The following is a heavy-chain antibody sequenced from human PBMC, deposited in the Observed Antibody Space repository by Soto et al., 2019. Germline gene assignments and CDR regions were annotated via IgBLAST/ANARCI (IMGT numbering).Heavy chain of an antibody. V-gene: IGHV5-10-1*01. CDR3: ARHEESSSWYY. Sequence: GESLKISCKVSVYSFTSYWISWVRQMPGKGLEWMGRIDPSDSYTNYSPSFQGHVTISADKSISTAYLQWSSLKASDTAMYYCARHEESSSWYYWGQGTLVTVSS. CDR2: IDPSDSYT. CDR1: VYSFTSYW. J-gene: IGHJ4*02. D-gene: IGHD6-13*01.